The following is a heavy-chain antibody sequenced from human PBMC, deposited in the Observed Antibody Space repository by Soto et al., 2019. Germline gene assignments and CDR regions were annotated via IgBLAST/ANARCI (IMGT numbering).Heavy chain of an antibody. Sequence: PGGSLRLSCAASGFTFSSYAMHWVRQAPGKGLEWVAVISYDGSNRYYADSVKGRSTISRDNSKNTLYLQMNSLRAEDTAVYYCARGWIQFLPYGSAFDIWGQGTMVTVSS. D-gene: IGHD5-18*01. V-gene: IGHV3-30-3*01. CDR3: ARGWIQFLPYGSAFDI. J-gene: IGHJ3*02. CDR1: GFTFSSYA. CDR2: ISYDGSNR.